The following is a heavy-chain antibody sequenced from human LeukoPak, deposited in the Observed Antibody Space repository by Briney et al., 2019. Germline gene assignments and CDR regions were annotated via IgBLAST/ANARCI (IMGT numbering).Heavy chain of an antibody. CDR2: INPDSGGT. D-gene: IGHD1-26*01. J-gene: IGHJ4*02. CDR1: GYTFTGYY. V-gene: IGHV1-2*02. CDR3: ARELFYTSGSKSNRVDY. Sequence: ASVKVSCKASGYTFTGYYIHWVRQAPGQGLEWMGWINPDSGGTNSAQMFQNRVTMTRDTSISTAYMELSRLRSDDTAVYYCARELFYTSGSKSNRVDYWGQGTLVTVSS.